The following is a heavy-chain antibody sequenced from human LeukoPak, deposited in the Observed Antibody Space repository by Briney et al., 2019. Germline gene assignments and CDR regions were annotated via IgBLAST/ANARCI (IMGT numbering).Heavy chain of an antibody. D-gene: IGHD2-2*01. Sequence: SETLSLTCTVSGGSISSYHWSWLRQPPGKGLEWIGFIYYTGSTHYNPSLKSRVTVSVDTSNTHFSLKLSAVTAADTAVYYCARHYIQPPLYFDYWGQGTLVTVSS. J-gene: IGHJ4*02. CDR3: ARHYIQPPLYFDY. CDR2: IYYTGST. V-gene: IGHV4-59*08. CDR1: GGSISSYH.